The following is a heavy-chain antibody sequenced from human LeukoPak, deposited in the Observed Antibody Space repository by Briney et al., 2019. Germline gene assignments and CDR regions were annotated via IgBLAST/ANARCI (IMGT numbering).Heavy chain of an antibody. J-gene: IGHJ4*02. CDR3: AREAVIAAAGLDY. D-gene: IGHD6-13*01. CDR1: GFTFSSYA. V-gene: IGHV3-30-3*01. Sequence: GGSLRLSCAASGFTFSSYAMHWVRQAPGKGLEWVAVISYDGSNKYYIDSVKGRFTISRDNSKNTLYLQMNSLRAEDTAVYYCAREAVIAAAGLDYWGQGTLVTVSS. CDR2: ISYDGSNK.